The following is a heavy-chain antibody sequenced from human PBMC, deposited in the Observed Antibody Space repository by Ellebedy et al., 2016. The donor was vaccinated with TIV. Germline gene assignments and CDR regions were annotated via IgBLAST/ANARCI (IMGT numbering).Heavy chain of an antibody. J-gene: IGHJ6*03. CDR2: INPSGGST. CDR1: GYTFTSYY. Sequence: ASVKVSXXASGYTFTSYYMHWVRQAPGQGLEWMGIINPSGGSTSYAQKFQGRVTMTRDTSTSTVYMELSSLRSEDTAVYYCARRTAARPTHFYYYHMDVWGKGTTVAVSS. D-gene: IGHD6-6*01. V-gene: IGHV1-46*01. CDR3: ARRTAARPTHFYYYHMDV.